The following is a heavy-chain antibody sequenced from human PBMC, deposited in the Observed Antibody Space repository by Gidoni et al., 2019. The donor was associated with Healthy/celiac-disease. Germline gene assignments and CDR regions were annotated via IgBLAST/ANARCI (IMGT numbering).Heavy chain of an antibody. CDR1: GFTFDDYA. CDR2: ISWNSGSI. D-gene: IGHD1-26*01. V-gene: IGHV3-9*01. CDR3: ALSSGSLLFDY. J-gene: IGHJ4*02. Sequence: EVQLVESGGGLVQPGRSLRLSCAASGFTFDDYAMHWVRQAPGKGLEWVSGISWNSGSIGYADSVKGRFTISRDNAKNSLYLQMNSLRAEDTALYYCALSSGSLLFDYWGQGTLVTVSS.